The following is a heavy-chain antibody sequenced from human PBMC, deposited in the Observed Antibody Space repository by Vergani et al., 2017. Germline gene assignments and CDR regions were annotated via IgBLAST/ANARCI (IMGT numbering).Heavy chain of an antibody. CDR3: ARGMTTETTDLDGFDI. Sequence: VQLVESGGGLVQPGGSLRLSCAASSFSVSSHYMTWVRQAPGKGLEWVSTINIGGRTSYADSVKGRLTLTRDDSKNTLHLQMNSLRPEETAVYYCARGMTTETTDLDGFDIWGQGTMVSVSS. J-gene: IGHJ3*02. V-gene: IGHV3-66*02. D-gene: IGHD4-17*01. CDR1: SFSVSSHY. CDR2: INIGGRT.